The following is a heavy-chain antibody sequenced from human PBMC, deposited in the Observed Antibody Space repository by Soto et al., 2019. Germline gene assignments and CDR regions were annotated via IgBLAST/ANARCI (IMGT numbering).Heavy chain of an antibody. Sequence: GGSLRLSCEASGFTFSSYGMQWVRQAPGKGLEWVAVISYDGSNKYWADSVKGRFTISRDNSKNTLYLQINSLRTEDTAVYYCAKATSAYTYGYFDYWGRGTLVTVSS. CDR1: GFTFSSYG. CDR3: AKATSAYTYGYFDY. D-gene: IGHD5-18*01. J-gene: IGHJ4*02. V-gene: IGHV3-30*18. CDR2: ISYDGSNK.